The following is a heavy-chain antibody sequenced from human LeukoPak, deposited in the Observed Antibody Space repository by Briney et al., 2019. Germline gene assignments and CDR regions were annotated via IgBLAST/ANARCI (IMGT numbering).Heavy chain of an antibody. CDR1: GYTFTSYG. CDR2: ISAYNGNS. J-gene: IGHJ4*02. D-gene: IGHD3-10*01. Sequence: AASVTVSCMASGYTFTSYGISWVRQAPGQGLEWMGWISAYNGNSNYAQKLQGRVTMTTDTSTSTAYMELRSLRSDDTAVYYCARDSMGYGSGSYYNSDYWGQGTLVTVSS. CDR3: ARDSMGYGSGSYYNSDY. V-gene: IGHV1-18*01.